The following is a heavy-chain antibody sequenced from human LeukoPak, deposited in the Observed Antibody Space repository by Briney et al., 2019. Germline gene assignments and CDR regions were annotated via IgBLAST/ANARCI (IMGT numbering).Heavy chain of an antibody. D-gene: IGHD2-2*01. V-gene: IGHV4-4*02. CDR1: GGSISSSNW. Sequence: SGTLSLTCAVSGGSISSSNWWSWVRQPPGKGLEWIGEIYHSGSTNYNPSLKSRVTISVDKSKNQFSLKLSSVTAADTAVYYCARPTPDGDIVVVPAASWAFDIWGQGTMVTVSS. J-gene: IGHJ3*02. CDR2: IYHSGST. CDR3: ARPTPDGDIVVVPAASWAFDI.